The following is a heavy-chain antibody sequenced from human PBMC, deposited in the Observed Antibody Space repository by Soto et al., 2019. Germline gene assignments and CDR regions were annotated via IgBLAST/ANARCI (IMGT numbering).Heavy chain of an antibody. CDR1: GGSISSYY. Sequence: SETLSLTCTVSGGSISSYYWSWIRQPAGKGLEWIGRIYTSGSTNYNPSLKSRVTMSVDTSKNQFSLKLSAVTAADTAVYYCARVVGDFWSGYYTGYAFDIWGQGTMVTVSS. J-gene: IGHJ3*02. V-gene: IGHV4-4*07. D-gene: IGHD3-3*01. CDR2: IYTSGST. CDR3: ARVVGDFWSGYYTGYAFDI.